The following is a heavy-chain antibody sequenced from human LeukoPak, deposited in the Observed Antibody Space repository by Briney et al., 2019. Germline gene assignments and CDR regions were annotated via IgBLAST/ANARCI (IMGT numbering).Heavy chain of an antibody. D-gene: IGHD2-15*01. CDR2: INHSGST. Sequence: PSETLSLTCAVYGGSFSGYYWSWIRQPPGKGLEWIGEINHSGSTNYNPSLKSRVTISVDTSKNQFSLKLSSVTAADTAVYYCASGGKGSYSLDYWGQGTLVTVSS. CDR3: ASGGKGSYSLDY. V-gene: IGHV4-34*01. J-gene: IGHJ4*02. CDR1: GGSFSGYY.